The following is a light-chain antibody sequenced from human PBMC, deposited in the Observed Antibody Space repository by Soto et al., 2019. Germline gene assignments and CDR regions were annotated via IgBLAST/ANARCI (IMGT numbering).Light chain of an antibody. Sequence: QSALTQPPSASGSPGQSGTISCTGTSSDVGGYNYVSWYQQHPGKAPKLMIYEVSKRPSGVPDRFSGSKSGNTASLTVSGLHPEDDAAYYCSSYAGSDTPFVFGTGTKLTVL. V-gene: IGLV2-8*01. J-gene: IGLJ1*01. CDR1: SSDVGGYNY. CDR2: EVS. CDR3: SSYAGSDTPFV.